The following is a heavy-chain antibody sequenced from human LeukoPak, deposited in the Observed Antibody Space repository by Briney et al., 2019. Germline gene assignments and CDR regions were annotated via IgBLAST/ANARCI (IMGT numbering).Heavy chain of an antibody. CDR2: ISNSGGST. CDR1: GFTFSSYA. D-gene: IGHD3-3*01. V-gene: IGHV3-23*01. J-gene: IGHJ6*03. Sequence: PGGSLRLSCAASGFTFSSYAMSWVRQAPGKGLEWVSGISNSGGSTYYADSVKGRFTVSRDNSKNTLYLQMNSLRSEATAVYYCAGKAEWRSGLIYYYYMDVWGKGTTVTVSS. CDR3: AGKAEWRSGLIYYYYMDV.